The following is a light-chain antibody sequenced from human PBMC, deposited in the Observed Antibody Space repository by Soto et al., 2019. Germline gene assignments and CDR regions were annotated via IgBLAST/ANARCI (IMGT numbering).Light chain of an antibody. J-gene: IGLJ1*01. Sequence: QSALTQPLSASGSPGQSVTISCTGTSSDVGGYNYVSWYQHHPGKAPKLMIYEVSKRPSGVPDRFSGSKSGNTASLTVSGLQDEDEDDYYCSSYAGSSNYVFGTGTKLTVL. CDR3: SSYAGSSNYV. V-gene: IGLV2-8*01. CDR1: SSDVGGYNY. CDR2: EVS.